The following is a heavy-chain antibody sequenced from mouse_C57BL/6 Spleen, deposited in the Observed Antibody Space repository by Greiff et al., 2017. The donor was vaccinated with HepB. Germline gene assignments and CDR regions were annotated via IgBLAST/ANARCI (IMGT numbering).Heavy chain of an antibody. J-gene: IGHJ4*01. Sequence: EVKLVESGGGLVKPGGSLKLSCAASGFTFSDYGMHWVRQAPEKGLEWVAYISSGSSTIYYADTVKGRFTISRDNAKNTLFLQMTSLRSEDTAMNYCARPGDYDGYYAMDYWGQGTSVTVSS. D-gene: IGHD2-4*01. CDR2: ISSGSSTI. V-gene: IGHV5-17*01. CDR3: ARPGDYDGYYAMDY. CDR1: GFTFSDYG.